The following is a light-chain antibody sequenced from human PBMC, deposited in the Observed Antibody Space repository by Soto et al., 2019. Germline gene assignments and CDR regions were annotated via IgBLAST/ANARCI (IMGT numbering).Light chain of an antibody. J-gene: IGKJ3*01. CDR1: QGISSY. CDR3: QQLNNYPFP. CDR2: AAS. Sequence: DIQLTQSPSFLSASVGDRVTITCRASQGISSYLAWYQLKPGTAPKLLIYAASTLQSGVPSSFSGSGSGTECTLTINSLQPEDFATYFFQQLNNYPFPFGPGTKLEIK. V-gene: IGKV1-9*01.